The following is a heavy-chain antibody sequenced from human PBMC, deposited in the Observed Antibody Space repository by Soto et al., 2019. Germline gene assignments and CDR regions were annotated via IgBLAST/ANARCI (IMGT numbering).Heavy chain of an antibody. CDR1: GFTFSSYG. CDR3: ARDLGGSRYYYGMDV. J-gene: IGHJ6*02. CDR2: IWYDGSNK. D-gene: IGHD2-15*01. V-gene: IGHV3-33*01. Sequence: QVQLVESGGGVVQPGRSLRLSCAASGFTFSSYGMHWVRQAPGKGLEWVAVIWYDGSNKYYADSVKGRFTISRDNSKNTLYLKMISLRAEDTAVYYCARDLGGSRYYYGMDVWGQGTTVTVSS.